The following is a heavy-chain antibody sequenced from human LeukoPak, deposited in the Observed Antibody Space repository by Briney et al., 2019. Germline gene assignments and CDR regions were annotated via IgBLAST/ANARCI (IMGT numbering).Heavy chain of an antibody. CDR2: IYYSGST. Sequence: SETLSLTCAVYGGSFSGYYWSWIRQPPGKGLEWIGYIYYSGSTYYNPSLKSRVTILVDTSKNQFSLKLSSVTAADTAVYYCARSKKVMNWFDPWGQGTLVTVSS. D-gene: IGHD3-16*01. CDR1: GGSFSGYY. CDR3: ARSKKVMNWFDP. V-gene: IGHV4-34*09. J-gene: IGHJ5*02.